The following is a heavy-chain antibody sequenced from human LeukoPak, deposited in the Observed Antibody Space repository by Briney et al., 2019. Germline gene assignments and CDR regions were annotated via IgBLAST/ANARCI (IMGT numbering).Heavy chain of an antibody. Sequence: SETLSLTCTVSGGSISSGGYYWSWIRQHPGKGLEWLGYIYYSGSTYYNPSLKSRVTISVDTSKNQFSLKLSSVTAADTAVYYCARDGGYCSGGSCYPNWFDPWGQGTLVTVSS. J-gene: IGHJ5*02. CDR3: ARDGGYCSGGSCYPNWFDP. CDR2: IYYSGST. CDR1: GGSISSGGYY. D-gene: IGHD2-15*01. V-gene: IGHV4-31*03.